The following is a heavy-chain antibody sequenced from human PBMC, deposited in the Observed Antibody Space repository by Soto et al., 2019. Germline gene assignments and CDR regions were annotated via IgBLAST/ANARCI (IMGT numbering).Heavy chain of an antibody. D-gene: IGHD2-8*01. CDR2: VSGYNGDT. Sequence: QGQLVQSGPEVKKPGASVKVSCKASGYTFSRYGISWVRQAPGQGLEWMGWVSGYNGDTKYAQKVQGRVTMTIDTSTYTAYMELRSLTSDDTAKYYCAKNGQPPYYYYGMYVWGQGTTVTVSS. J-gene: IGHJ6*02. CDR3: AKNGQPPYYYYGMYV. V-gene: IGHV1-18*01. CDR1: GYTFSRYG.